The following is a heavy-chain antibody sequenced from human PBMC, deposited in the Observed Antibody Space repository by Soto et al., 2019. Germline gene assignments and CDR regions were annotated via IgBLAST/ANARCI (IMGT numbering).Heavy chain of an antibody. CDR2: VSGSNGNT. J-gene: IGHJ4*01. CDR1: GYTFINHG. V-gene: IGHV1-18*04. CDR3: ARDFYPLAYYFDP. Sequence: QVQLVQSEAEVKKPGASVKVSCEASGYTFINHGISWVRQAPGQGLEWMGWVSGSNGNTKYAQKFQGRVTMTTETSTSTAHMELRNLRSYDTAVYFGARDFYPLAYYFDPWGHVPLVTVSS.